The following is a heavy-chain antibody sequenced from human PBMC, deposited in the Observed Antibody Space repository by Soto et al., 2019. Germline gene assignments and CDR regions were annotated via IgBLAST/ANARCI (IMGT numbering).Heavy chain of an antibody. V-gene: IGHV1-18*01. CDR2: VSAYNGDT. Sequence: ALVKVYWKASGYTFTIYGIGWVRLAHGQGLEWMGWVSAYNGDTNYAQKLQGRVTMTTDTSTSTAYMELRSLRSDDTAVYYCGRWAKLGELLSPSFWGQGTLVTGSS. CDR3: GRWAKLGELLSPSF. J-gene: IGHJ4*01. D-gene: IGHD3-10*01. CDR1: GYTFTIYG.